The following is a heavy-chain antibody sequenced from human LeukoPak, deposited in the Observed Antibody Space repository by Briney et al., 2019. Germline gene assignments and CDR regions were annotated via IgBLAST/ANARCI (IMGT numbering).Heavy chain of an antibody. D-gene: IGHD5-18*01. CDR1: GGSFSGYY. V-gene: IGHV4-34*01. CDR2: INHSGST. J-gene: IGHJ4*02. CDR3: ASPYTAMDY. Sequence: PSETLSLTCAVYGGSFSGYYRSWIRQPPGKGLEWIGEINHSGSTNYNPSLKSRVTISVDTSKNQFSLKLSSVTAADTAVYYCASPYTAMDYWGQGTLVTVSS.